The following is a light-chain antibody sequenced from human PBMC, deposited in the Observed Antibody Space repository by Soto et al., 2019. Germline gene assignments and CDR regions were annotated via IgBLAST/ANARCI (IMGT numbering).Light chain of an antibody. V-gene: IGKV3-20*01. J-gene: IGKJ2*01. CDR2: GAS. CDR3: QQHGSSPRT. Sequence: EIVLTQSPGTLSLSPGERATLSCRASQTISSNYLAWYQQKPGQAPRFLIYGASSRATGIPVRFSGSGSGIDFTLTISRLEPEDFAVYYCQQHGSSPRTFGQGTKLEIK. CDR1: QTISSNY.